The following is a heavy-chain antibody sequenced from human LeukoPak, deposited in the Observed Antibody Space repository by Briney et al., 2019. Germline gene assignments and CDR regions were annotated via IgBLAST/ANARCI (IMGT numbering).Heavy chain of an antibody. V-gene: IGHV1-2*06. CDR1: GYTFTGYY. CDR3: ARGGYYDSSAKGTGYFDY. D-gene: IGHD3-22*01. J-gene: IGHJ4*02. CDR2: INPNSGGT. Sequence: ASVKVSCKASGYTFTGYYMHWVRQAPGQGLEWMGRINPNSGGTNYAQKFQGRVNMTRDTSISTAYMELSRLRSDDTAVYYCARGGYYDSSAKGTGYFDYWGQGTLVTVSS.